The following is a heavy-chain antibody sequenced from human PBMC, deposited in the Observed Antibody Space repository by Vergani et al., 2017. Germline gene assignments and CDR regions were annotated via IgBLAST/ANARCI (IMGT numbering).Heavy chain of an antibody. CDR1: GYTFSNNY. CDR3: ARGDYGILTGYRY. V-gene: IGHV1-46*03. J-gene: IGHJ4*02. CDR2: INPSGIHT. D-gene: IGHD3-9*01. Sequence: QVQVVQSGAEVKKSGASVKVSCKTSGYTFSNNYMHWVRQAPGQGLEWMGIINPSGIHTNYAQKFQGRVTMTRDTSTSTVYMELGSLRSEDTAIYYCARGDYGILTGYRYWGQGTLVTVSA.